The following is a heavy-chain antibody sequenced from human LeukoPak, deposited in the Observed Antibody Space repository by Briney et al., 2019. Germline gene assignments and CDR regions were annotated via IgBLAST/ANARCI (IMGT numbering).Heavy chain of an antibody. CDR1: GGSISSDY. Sequence: KPSETLSLTCTVSGGSISSDYWSWIRQPPGKGLEWIGYIDYRGSTNYNPSLKSRVTISVDRSKNQFSLKLSSVTAADTAVYYCARGPSYAVLIGYFDYWGQGTLVTVSS. D-gene: IGHD2-2*01. V-gene: IGHV4-59*12. J-gene: IGHJ4*02. CDR2: IDYRGST. CDR3: ARGPSYAVLIGYFDY.